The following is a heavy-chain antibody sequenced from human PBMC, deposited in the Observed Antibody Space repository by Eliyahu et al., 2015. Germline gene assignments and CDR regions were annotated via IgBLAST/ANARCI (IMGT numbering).Heavy chain of an antibody. CDR3: TRTPFDSSLDY. V-gene: IGHV3-49*04. D-gene: IGHD3-22*01. CDR1: GDYS. CDR2: IRSKTYGGTP. Sequence: GDYSVSWVRQAPGKGLEWIAFIRSKTYGGTPEYAASVKGRFTISRDDSKNIASLQMNSLKTEDTAVYYCTRTPFDSSLDYWGQGTLVTVSS. J-gene: IGHJ4*02.